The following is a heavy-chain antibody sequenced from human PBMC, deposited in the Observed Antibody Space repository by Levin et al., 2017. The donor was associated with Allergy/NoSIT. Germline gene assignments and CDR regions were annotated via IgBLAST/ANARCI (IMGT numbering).Heavy chain of an antibody. CDR2: ITYSSNYI. CDR3: ARVYNWNRSNDY. Sequence: GESLKISCAASGFTFSTYNMNWVRQAPGKGLEWVSSITYSSNYIYYADSVKGRFTISRDNAKNSLYLQMNSLRAEDTAVYYCARVYNWNRSNDYWGQGTLVTVSS. D-gene: IGHD1-20*01. V-gene: IGHV3-21*01. J-gene: IGHJ4*02. CDR1: GFTFSTYN.